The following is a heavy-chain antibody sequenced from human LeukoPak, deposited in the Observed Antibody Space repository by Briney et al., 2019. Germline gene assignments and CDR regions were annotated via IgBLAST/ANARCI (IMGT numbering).Heavy chain of an antibody. CDR1: GFIFGDYY. Sequence: PGGSLRLSCAASGFIFGDYYMSWIRQAPGKGLEWVSSISGSGITIYYADSMWGRFTISRDNANKSLFLQMNSLRVEDTAVYYCERDRVADVPPYYNYMDVWGKGTTVTVSS. D-gene: IGHD2-15*01. J-gene: IGHJ6*03. CDR3: ERDRVADVPPYYNYMDV. V-gene: IGHV3-11*01. CDR2: ISGSGITI.